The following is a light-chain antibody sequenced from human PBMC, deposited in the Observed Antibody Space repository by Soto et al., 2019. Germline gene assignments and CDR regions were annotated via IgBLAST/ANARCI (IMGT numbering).Light chain of an antibody. CDR1: QGIRND. Sequence: DIQMTQSPSSLSASVGDRVTITCRASQGIRNDLGWFQQKPGKAPKRLIYDASSLQSGVPSRFSGSRAGPELTLPTSKRQPEDFSTYYCLQNNSVPRTFGQGTKGESK. CDR3: LQNNSVPRT. J-gene: IGKJ1*01. CDR2: DAS. V-gene: IGKV1-17*02.